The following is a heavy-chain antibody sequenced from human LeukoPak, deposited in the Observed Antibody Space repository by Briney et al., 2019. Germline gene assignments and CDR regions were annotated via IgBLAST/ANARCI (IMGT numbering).Heavy chain of an antibody. CDR3: VPCYDVLTGFYTGY. CDR1: GFAFSSYT. J-gene: IGHJ4*02. D-gene: IGHD3-9*01. CDR2: VSSNGGST. V-gene: IGHV3-64D*06. Sequence: GGSLRLSCSASGFAFSSYTMHWVRQAPGKGLEYVSAVSSNGGSTYYADSVKGRFTISRDNSKNTLYLQMSSRRAEDTAVYYCVPCYDVLTGFYTGYWGQGTLVTVSS.